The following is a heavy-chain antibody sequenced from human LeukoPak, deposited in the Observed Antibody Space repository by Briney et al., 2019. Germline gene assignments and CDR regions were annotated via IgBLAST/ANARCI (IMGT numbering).Heavy chain of an antibody. D-gene: IGHD1-26*01. CDR3: ARGATSGY. CDR2: ISGSSSAI. V-gene: IGHV3-48*01. J-gene: IGHJ4*02. CDR1: GFTFSAYN. Sequence: GGSLRLSCAASGFTFSAYNMIWVRQAPGKGLEWLSYISGSSSAIYYADSVQGRFTISRDNAKNSLSLQMSSLRVEDTAVYYCARGATSGYWGQGTLVTVSS.